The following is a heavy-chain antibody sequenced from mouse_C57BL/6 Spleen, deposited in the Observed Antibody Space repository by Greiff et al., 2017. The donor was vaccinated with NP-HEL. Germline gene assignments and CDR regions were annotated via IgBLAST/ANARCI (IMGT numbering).Heavy chain of an antibody. CDR1: GYSITSGYD. J-gene: IGHJ3*01. D-gene: IGHD1-1*01. CDR3: ASGDGPAWFAY. CDR2: ISYSGST. Sequence: DVQLVESGPGMVKPSQSLSLTCTVTGYSITSGYDWHWIRHFPGNKLEWMGYISYSGSTNYNPSLKSRISITHDTSKNHFFLKLNSVTTEDTATYYCASGDGPAWFAYWGQGTLVTVSA. V-gene: IGHV3-1*01.